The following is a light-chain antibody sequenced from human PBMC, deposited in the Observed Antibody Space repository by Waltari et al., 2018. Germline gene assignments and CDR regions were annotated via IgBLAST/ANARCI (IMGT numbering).Light chain of an antibody. CDR1: QGISDS. V-gene: IGKV1-NL1*01. J-gene: IGKJ4*01. Sequence: DIQITQSPSRLCASVGDRLTLTCRTRQGISDSLAWYQQKPGKSPKVLLYAAARLESGVPSRFSGSGSATYYTLTISSLQPEDFATYYCQPYYSLALTFGGVTKLEI. CDR2: AAA. CDR3: QPYYSLALT.